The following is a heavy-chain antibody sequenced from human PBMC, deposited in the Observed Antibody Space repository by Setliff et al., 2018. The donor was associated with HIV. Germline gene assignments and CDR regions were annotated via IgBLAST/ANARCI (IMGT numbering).Heavy chain of an antibody. V-gene: IGHV4-59*11. Sequence: PSETLSLTCTVSGDSIRSHYWSWIRQPPGKGLEWIGYIYFSGSTNYNPSLKSRVTISLDTSMIRFSLSLNSVTAADTAVYYCARDNGAARLPADYYYYMDVWGKGTTVTAP. D-gene: IGHD6-6*01. CDR2: IYFSGST. J-gene: IGHJ6*03. CDR1: GDSIRSHY. CDR3: ARDNGAARLPADYYYYMDV.